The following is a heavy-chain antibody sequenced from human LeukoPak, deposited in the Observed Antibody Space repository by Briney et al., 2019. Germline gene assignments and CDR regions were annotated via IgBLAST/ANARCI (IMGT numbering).Heavy chain of an antibody. CDR1: GYTFTGYY. Sequence: ASVKVSCKASGYTFTGYYMHWVRQAPGQGLEWMGWINPNSGGTNYAQKFQGRVTMTRDTSISTACMELSRLRSDDTAVYYCARVGSSSGWYHYYYGMDVWGQGTTVTVSS. CDR3: ARVGSSSGWYHYYYGMDV. J-gene: IGHJ6*02. D-gene: IGHD6-19*01. V-gene: IGHV1-2*02. CDR2: INPNSGGT.